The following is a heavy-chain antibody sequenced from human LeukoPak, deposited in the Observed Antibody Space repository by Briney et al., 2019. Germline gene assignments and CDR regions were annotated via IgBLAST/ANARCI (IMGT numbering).Heavy chain of an antibody. J-gene: IGHJ4*02. CDR2: IWSDGTNQ. V-gene: IGHV3-33*06. Sequence: GGSLRLSCAASGFTFSHYAMHWVREAPGKGLEWVAVIWSDGTNQYYADSVRGRFTIYRDDFQKRVFLQMNSLRVEDTALYYCAKDAQRGFDYSNSLQYWGQGALVTVSS. CDR1: GFTFSHYA. D-gene: IGHD4-11*01. CDR3: AKDAQRGFDYSNSLQY.